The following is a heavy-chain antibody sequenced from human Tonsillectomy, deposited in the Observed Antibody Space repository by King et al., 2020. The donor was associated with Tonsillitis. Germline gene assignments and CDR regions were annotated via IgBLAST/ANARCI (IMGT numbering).Heavy chain of an antibody. CDR1: GFTFSSYA. D-gene: IGHD6-19*01. CDR3: AKDWSIAVAGDWFDP. Sequence: QLVQSWGGLVQPGGSLRLSCAASGFTFSSYAMSWVRQAPGKGLEWVSAISGRGGSTYYEDSVKGRFTISRDNSKNTLYLQMNSLRAEDTAVYYCAKDWSIAVAGDWFDPWGQGTLVTVSS. J-gene: IGHJ5*02. V-gene: IGHV3-23*04. CDR2: ISGRGGST.